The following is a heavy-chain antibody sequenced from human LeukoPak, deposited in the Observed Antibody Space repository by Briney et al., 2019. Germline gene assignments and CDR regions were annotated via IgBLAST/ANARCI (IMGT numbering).Heavy chain of an antibody. Sequence: PGRSLRLSCAASGFTFSGYGMHWVRQAPGKGLEWVAVIWYDGSNKYYADSVKGRFTISRDNSKNTLYLQMNSLRAEDTAVYYCARTGGDGYNSGVGYWGQGTLVTVSS. J-gene: IGHJ4*02. CDR1: GFTFSGYG. CDR2: IWYDGSNK. D-gene: IGHD5-24*01. CDR3: ARTGGDGYNSGVGY. V-gene: IGHV3-33*01.